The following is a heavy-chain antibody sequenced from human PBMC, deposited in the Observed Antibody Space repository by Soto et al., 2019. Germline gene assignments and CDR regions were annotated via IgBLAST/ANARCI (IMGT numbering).Heavy chain of an antibody. CDR3: ARVSSGSSEDYYYYMDV. V-gene: IGHV1-8*01. Sequence: GASVKVCCEASVYRKNSNDRKWLQQEKKQEFEWMGWMNPNSGNTGYAQKFQGRVTMTRNTSISTAYMELSSLRSEDTAVYYCARVSSGSSEDYYYYMDVWGKGTTVTVSS. CDR2: MNPNSGNT. D-gene: IGHD3-22*01. J-gene: IGHJ6*03. CDR1: VYRKNSND.